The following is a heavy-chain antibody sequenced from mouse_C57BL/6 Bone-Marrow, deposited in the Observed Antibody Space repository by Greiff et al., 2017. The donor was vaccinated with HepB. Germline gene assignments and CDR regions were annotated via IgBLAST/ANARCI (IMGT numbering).Heavy chain of an antibody. CDR1: GYAFSSSW. CDR3: ARRYGYDGDWFAY. Sequence: QVQLQQSGPELVKPGASVKISCKASGYAFSSSWMNWVKQRPGKGLEWIGRIYPGDGDTNYNGKFKGKATLTADKSSSTAYMQLSSLTSEDSAVYFCARRYGYDGDWFAYWGQGTLVTVSA. V-gene: IGHV1-82*01. D-gene: IGHD2-2*01. CDR2: IYPGDGDT. J-gene: IGHJ3*01.